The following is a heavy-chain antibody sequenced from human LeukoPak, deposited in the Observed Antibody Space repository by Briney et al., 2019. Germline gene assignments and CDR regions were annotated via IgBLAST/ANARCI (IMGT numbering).Heavy chain of an antibody. D-gene: IGHD2-8*01. V-gene: IGHV1-2*05. CDR2: INPNSGDT. CDR3: ARSAEHCNNGVCFTDYYMDV. CDR1: GYTLTSYY. Sequence: ASVKVSCKASGYTLTSYYIHWVRHAPGQGLEWMGRINPNSGDTNFAQTFQGRITMTRDTSITTAYMELSSLTSDDTVVYFCARSAEHCNNGVCFTDYYMDVWGKGTTVTVSS. J-gene: IGHJ6*03.